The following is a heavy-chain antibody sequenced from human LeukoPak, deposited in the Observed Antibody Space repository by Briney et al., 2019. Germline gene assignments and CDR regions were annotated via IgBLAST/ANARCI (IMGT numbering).Heavy chain of an antibody. CDR1: GFTFSSYG. J-gene: IGHJ4*02. Sequence: GRSLRLSCAASGFTFSSYGMHWVRQAPGKGLEWVAVIWYDGSNKYYADSVKGRFTISRDNSKNTLYLQMNSLRAEDTAVYYCAKGLDWYCSGGSYYNIDYWGQGTLVTVSS. D-gene: IGHD2-15*01. V-gene: IGHV3-33*06. CDR2: IWYDGSNK. CDR3: AKGLDWYCSGGSYYNIDY.